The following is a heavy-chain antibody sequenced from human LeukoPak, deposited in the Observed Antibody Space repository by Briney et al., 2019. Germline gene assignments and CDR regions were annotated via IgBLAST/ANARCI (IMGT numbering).Heavy chain of an antibody. J-gene: IGHJ4*02. CDR3: ARGYCSSTSCLPFDY. CDR1: GGSISRSSYY. D-gene: IGHD2-2*01. Sequence: PSETLSLTCTVSGGSISRSSYYWDWVRQPPGKGLEWIGSFSYSGSTYYNPSLKSRVTLSVDTSKNQFSLKLSSVTAADTAVYYCARGYCSSTSCLPFDYWGQGTLVTVSS. V-gene: IGHV4-39*07. CDR2: FSYSGST.